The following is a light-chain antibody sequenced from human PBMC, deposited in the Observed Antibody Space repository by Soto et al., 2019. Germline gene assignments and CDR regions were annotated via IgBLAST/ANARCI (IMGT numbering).Light chain of an antibody. V-gene: IGKV3-20*01. Sequence: EIVLTQSPGTLSLSPGEGATLSCRASQRIVASHFAWYQQKPGQAPSLLIFGASSRATGIPDRFSGSGSGTDFTLTISRLEPEDFAVYYCQHYADSRWTFGQGTKVEIK. CDR2: GAS. J-gene: IGKJ1*01. CDR3: QHYADSRWT. CDR1: QRIVASH.